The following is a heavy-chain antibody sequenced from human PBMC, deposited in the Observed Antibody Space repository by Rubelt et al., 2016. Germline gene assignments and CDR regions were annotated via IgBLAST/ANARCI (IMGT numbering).Heavy chain of an antibody. D-gene: IGHD1-7*01. V-gene: IGHV4-39*01. J-gene: IGHJ4*02. CDR2: IYNSGST. CDR3: ANTRPTLTGTHFDN. CDR1: GASIGSSSDY. Sequence: QLQLQESGPGLVKPSETLSLTCTVSGASIGSSSDYWGWIRQPPGKGLEWIGSIYNSGSTYYSPSLKSRVTISLDSSKIQFYRSLVSVTAADTAGYYCANTRPTLTGTHFDNWGQGTLVTVSS.